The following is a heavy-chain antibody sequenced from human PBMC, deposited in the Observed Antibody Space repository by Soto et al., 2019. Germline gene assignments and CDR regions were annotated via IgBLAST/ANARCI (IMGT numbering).Heavy chain of an antibody. CDR2: IYYSGST. Sequence: PSETLSLTCTVSGGSISSSSYYWGWIRQPPGKGLEWIGSIYYSGSTYYNPSLKSRVTISVDTSKNQFSLRLSSVTAADTAVYYCATRFDSSSWLGYYYYYGMDVWGQGTTVTV. CDR1: GGSISSSSYY. J-gene: IGHJ6*02. D-gene: IGHD6-13*01. V-gene: IGHV4-39*01. CDR3: ATRFDSSSWLGYYYYYGMDV.